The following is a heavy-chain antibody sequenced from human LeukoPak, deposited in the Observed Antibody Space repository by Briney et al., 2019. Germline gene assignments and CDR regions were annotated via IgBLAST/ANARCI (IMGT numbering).Heavy chain of an antibody. V-gene: IGHV3-53*01. CDR3: ASTYYYDSSGYYYLVY. CDR1: GFTFGDYA. D-gene: IGHD3-22*01. J-gene: IGHJ4*02. CDR2: IYSGGST. Sequence: PGGSLRLSCTASGFTFGDYAMSWFRQAPGKGLEWGSVIYSGGSTYYADSVKGRFTISRDNSKNTLYLQMNSLRAEDTAVYYCASTYYYDSSGYYYLVYWGQGTLVTVSS.